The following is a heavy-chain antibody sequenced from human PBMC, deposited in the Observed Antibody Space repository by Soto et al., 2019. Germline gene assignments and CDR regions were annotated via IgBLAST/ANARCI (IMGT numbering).Heavy chain of an antibody. V-gene: IGHV4-30-4*01. D-gene: IGHD3-3*01. CDR2: IYYSGST. CDR3: ARARSHITIFGVALYYFDY. Sequence: SETLSLTCTVSGGSISSGDYYWSWIRQPPGKGLEWIGYIYYSGSTYYNPSLKSRVAISVDTSKNQFSLKLSSVSAADTAVYYCARARSHITIFGVALYYFDYWGQGTLVTVSS. J-gene: IGHJ4*02. CDR1: GGSISSGDYY.